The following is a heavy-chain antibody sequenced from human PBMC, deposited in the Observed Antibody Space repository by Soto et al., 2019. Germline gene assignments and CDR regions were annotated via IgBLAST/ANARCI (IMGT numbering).Heavy chain of an antibody. V-gene: IGHV1-46*01. Sequence: ASVKVSCKASGYTFTSYYMHWVRQAPGQGLEWMGIINPSGGSTSYAQKFQGRVTMTRDTSTSTVYMELSSLRSEDTAVYYCARDVNYYGSGSYYSSYYYGMDAWGQGTTVTVSS. J-gene: IGHJ6*02. CDR1: GYTFTSYY. D-gene: IGHD3-10*01. CDR2: INPSGGST. CDR3: ARDVNYYGSGSYYSSYYYGMDA.